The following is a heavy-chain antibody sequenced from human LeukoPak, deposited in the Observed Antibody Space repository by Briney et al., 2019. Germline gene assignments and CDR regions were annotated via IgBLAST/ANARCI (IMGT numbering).Heavy chain of an antibody. V-gene: IGHV1-3*01. Sequence: GASVKVSRKASGYTFTSYAMHWVRQAPGQRLEWMGWINAGNGNTKYSQKFQGRVTITRDTSVSTAYMELSSLRSEDTAVYYCARLGELLPIDYWGQGTLVTVSS. CDR2: INAGNGNT. J-gene: IGHJ4*02. CDR1: GYTFTSYA. D-gene: IGHD3-10*01. CDR3: ARLGELLPIDY.